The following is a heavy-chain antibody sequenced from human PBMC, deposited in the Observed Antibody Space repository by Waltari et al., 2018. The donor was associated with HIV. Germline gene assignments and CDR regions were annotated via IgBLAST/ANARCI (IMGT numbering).Heavy chain of an antibody. J-gene: IGHJ4*02. CDR3: ARRGDGFNQHARLDH. CDR1: GGSITRNDFY. V-gene: IGHV4-39*01. D-gene: IGHD2-2*01. CDR2: MYNSGTT. Sequence: QLHLQESGPGLVKPSETLALTCTVSGGSITRNDFYWAWIRQPPGKGLEWIGLMYNSGTTHYDPSLKSLVSMSRDTSKNRFSLRLHSVTAADTAIYYCARRGDGFNQHARLDHWGPGTLVTVSS.